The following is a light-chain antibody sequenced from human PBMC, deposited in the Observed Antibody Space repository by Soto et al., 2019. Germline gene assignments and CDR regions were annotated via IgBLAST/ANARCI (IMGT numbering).Light chain of an antibody. V-gene: IGLV9-49*01. CDR3: AADHGSGSNSYVV. CDR1: SGYSNYK. CDR2: VGTGGIVG. Sequence: QSVLTQPPSASASLGASVTLTCTLSSGYSNYKVDWYQQRPGKGPRFVMRVGTGGIVGSKGDGIPDRFSVLGSGLNRYLTIENIQEEDESDYHCAADHGSGSNSYVVFGGGTKVTVL. J-gene: IGLJ2*01.